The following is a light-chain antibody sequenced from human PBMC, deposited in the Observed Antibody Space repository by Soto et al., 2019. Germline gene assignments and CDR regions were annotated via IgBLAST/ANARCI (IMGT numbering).Light chain of an antibody. CDR3: QPYYSTPQP. CDR2: WSS. Sequence: DIVLTQSPDSLAVSLGERATINCKSSQSVLYSSNNKNYLAWYQQKQGQPPKLLIYWSSTRESGVPDRFSGSGSGTDFALTISSLQSEDVAVYYCQPYYSTPQPFGQGTKVAIK. CDR1: QSVLYSSNNKNY. V-gene: IGKV4-1*01. J-gene: IGKJ1*01.